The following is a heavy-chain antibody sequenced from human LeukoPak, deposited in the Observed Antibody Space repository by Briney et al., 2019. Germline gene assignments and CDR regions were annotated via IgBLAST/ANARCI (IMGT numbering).Heavy chain of an antibody. J-gene: IGHJ4*02. D-gene: IGHD3-10*01. CDR3: ARTSIRGGRDY. CDR2: LYPGDSET. V-gene: IGHV5-51*01. CDR1: EYSFTSYR. Sequence: GESLKLSCKGSEYSFTSYRIGWVRQMPGKGLEWMEILYPGDSETRSSPPFQGHHTITPVHSISTAYLQWRSLKASDTAMYYCARTSIRGGRDYWGQGTLVTVSS.